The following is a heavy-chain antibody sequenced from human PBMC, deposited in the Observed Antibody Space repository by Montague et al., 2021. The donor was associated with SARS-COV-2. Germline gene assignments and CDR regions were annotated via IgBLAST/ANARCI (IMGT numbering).Heavy chain of an antibody. J-gene: IGHJ4*02. CDR1: GFTSGSYW. CDR3: ATDQNWAFDC. CDR2: IKQDESEK. D-gene: IGHD7-27*01. V-gene: IGHV3-7*01. Sequence: SLRLSCAASGFTSGSYWMSWVRQAPGKGLEWVANIKQDESEKSYVDSVKGRFTISRDNAKNSLYLQMHSLRAEDTAVYYCATDQNWAFDCWGQGALVTVSS.